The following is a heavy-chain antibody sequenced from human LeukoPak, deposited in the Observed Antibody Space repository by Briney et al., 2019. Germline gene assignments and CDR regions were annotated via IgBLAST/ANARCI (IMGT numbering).Heavy chain of an antibody. Sequence: SVKVSCKASGGTFSSYAISWVRQAPGQGLEWMGGIIPIFGTANYAQKFQGRVTITTDESTSTAYMELSSLRSEDTAVYGCGRGKLHDYYYYYMDVWGKGTTVTVSS. CDR2: IIPIFGTA. V-gene: IGHV1-69*05. D-gene: IGHD1-7*01. CDR1: GGTFSSYA. CDR3: GRGKLHDYYYYYMDV. J-gene: IGHJ6*03.